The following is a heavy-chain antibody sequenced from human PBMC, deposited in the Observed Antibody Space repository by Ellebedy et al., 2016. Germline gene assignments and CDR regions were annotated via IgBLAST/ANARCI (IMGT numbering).Heavy chain of an antibody. J-gene: IGHJ5*02. V-gene: IGHV3-30*18. Sequence: GESLKISCAASGFTFSSFGMHWVRQAPGKGLEWVAVISFDGTYKNYIDSVKGRFTISRDNFKNTLYLQMNSLRPEDTARYYCGKDRRYCSGGSCYWFDPWGPGTLVIVSS. D-gene: IGHD2-15*01. CDR3: GKDRRYCSGGSCYWFDP. CDR2: ISFDGTYK. CDR1: GFTFSSFG.